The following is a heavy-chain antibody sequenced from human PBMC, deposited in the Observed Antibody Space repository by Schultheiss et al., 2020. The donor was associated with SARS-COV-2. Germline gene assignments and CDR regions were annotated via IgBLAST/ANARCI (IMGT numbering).Heavy chain of an antibody. V-gene: IGHV1-18*01. Sequence: ASVKVSCRASGYTFTSYGVTWVRQAPGQRLEWMGWISGYDNGDTKYAQKFQGRVTITRDTSASTAYMELSSLRSEDTAVYYCARLLGDWTYFDYWGQGSLVTVSS. CDR3: ARLLGDWTYFDY. J-gene: IGHJ4*02. CDR2: ISGYDNGDT. D-gene: IGHD3/OR15-3a*01. CDR1: GYTFTSYG.